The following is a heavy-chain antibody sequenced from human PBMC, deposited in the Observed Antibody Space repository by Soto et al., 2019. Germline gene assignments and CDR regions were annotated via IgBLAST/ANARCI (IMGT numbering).Heavy chain of an antibody. V-gene: IGHV4-39*01. J-gene: IGHJ4*02. CDR3: ARHYRISRDGYIDY. CDR1: GGSISSSSYY. D-gene: IGHD2-2*01. CDR2: IYYSGST. Sequence: QLQLQESGPGLVKPSETLSLTCTVSGGSISSSSYYWGWIRQPPGKGLEWIGSIYYSGSTYYNPSLKSRVTISVDTSKNQFSLKLSSVTAADTAVYYCARHYRISRDGYIDYWGQGTLVTVSS.